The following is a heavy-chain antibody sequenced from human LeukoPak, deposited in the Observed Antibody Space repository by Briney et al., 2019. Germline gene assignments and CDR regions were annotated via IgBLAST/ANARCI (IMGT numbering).Heavy chain of an antibody. Sequence: PSETLSLTCAVSGDSISSSHWMSWVRQAPRKGLEWVAGVKQDGSEKYYVDSVKGRFTVSRDNAKNSLYLQMNSLRAEDTAVYYCVRGRGWFDPWGQGTLVTVSS. CDR1: GDSISSSHW. CDR2: VKQDGSEK. V-gene: IGHV3-7*01. CDR3: VRGRGWFDP. J-gene: IGHJ5*02. D-gene: IGHD3-10*01.